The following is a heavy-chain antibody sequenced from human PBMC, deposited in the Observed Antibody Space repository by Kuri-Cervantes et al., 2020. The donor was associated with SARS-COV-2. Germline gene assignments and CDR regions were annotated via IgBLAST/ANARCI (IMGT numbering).Heavy chain of an antibody. D-gene: IGHD3-10*01. CDR2: TYYRSKWYN. CDR1: GDSVSSNTAA. V-gene: IGHV6-1*01. CDR3: ARVHPGPEFYYGMDV. Sequence: LRLSCAISGDSVSSNTAAWNWIRQSPSRGLEWLGRTYYRSKWYNDYAVSVKSRITLNPDTSKNQFSLHLNSVTPEDTAVYYCARVHPGPEFYYGMDVWGQGTTVTVSS. J-gene: IGHJ6*02.